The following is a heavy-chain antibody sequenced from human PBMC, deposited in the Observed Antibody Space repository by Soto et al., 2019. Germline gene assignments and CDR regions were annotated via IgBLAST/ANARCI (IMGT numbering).Heavy chain of an antibody. V-gene: IGHV4-61*03. CDR2: FFYTGST. D-gene: IGHD5-12*01. J-gene: IGHJ4*02. Sequence: QVQLQESGPGLVKSSETVSLTCTVYGGSVSSEHYYWNWIRQPPGKGLEWIGYFFYTGSTNYNPSLESRLTMSVDMSKNHFSLKLSSVTAADTAVYYCAGGTDGKKVAYWGQGTLVTVSS. CDR3: AGGTDGKKVAY. CDR1: GGSVSSEHYY.